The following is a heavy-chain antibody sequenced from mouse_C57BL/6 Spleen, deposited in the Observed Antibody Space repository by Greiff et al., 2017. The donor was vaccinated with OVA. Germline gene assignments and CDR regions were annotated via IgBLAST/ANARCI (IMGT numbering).Heavy chain of an antibody. CDR3: ARNEEFITTVGYFDY. Sequence: QVQLQQSVAELVKPGASVKLSCKASVYTFTEYTIHWVKQRSGQGLAWIGWFYPGSGSIKYNEKFKDKEKMTAEKSSSKVYMEHSRLTSEDSAVYYCARNEEFITTVGYFDYWGKGTTLTVSA. D-gene: IGHD1-1*01. V-gene: IGHV1-62-2*01. CDR2: FYPGSGSI. CDR1: VYTFTEYT. J-gene: IGHJ2*01.